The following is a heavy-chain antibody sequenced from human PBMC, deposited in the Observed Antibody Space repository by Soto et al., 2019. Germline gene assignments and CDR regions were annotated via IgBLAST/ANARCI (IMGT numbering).Heavy chain of an antibody. D-gene: IGHD6-13*01. CDR3: ARLVAAVGTAY. V-gene: IGHV3-23*01. J-gene: IGHJ4*02. Sequence: GGSLRLSCAASGFTFSSYPMSWVRQAPGKGLEWVSSITSSGGSTYYADSVKGRFTISRDNSKNTLYLQMNSLRAEDTAVYYCARLVAAVGTAYWGQGTQVTVSS. CDR1: GFTFSSYP. CDR2: ITSSGGST.